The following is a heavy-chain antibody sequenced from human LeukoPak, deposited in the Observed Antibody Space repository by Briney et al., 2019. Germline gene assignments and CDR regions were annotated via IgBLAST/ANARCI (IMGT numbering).Heavy chain of an antibody. J-gene: IGHJ4*02. CDR3: ASGGYTSSWYVVDY. Sequence: GGSLRLSCAASGFTFSSYGMHWVRPAPGKGLEWVAVISYDGSNKYYADSVKGRFTISRDNSKNTLYLQMSSLRPEDTAVYYCASGGYTSSWYVVDYWGQGTLVTVSS. CDR1: GFTFSSYG. D-gene: IGHD6-13*01. CDR2: ISYDGSNK. V-gene: IGHV3-30*03.